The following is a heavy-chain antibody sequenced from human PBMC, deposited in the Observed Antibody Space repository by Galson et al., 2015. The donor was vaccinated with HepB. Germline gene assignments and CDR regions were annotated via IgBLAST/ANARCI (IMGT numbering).Heavy chain of an antibody. Sequence: SLRLSCAASGFTFSSYAMHWVRQAPGKGLEWVAVISYDGSNKYYADSVKGRFTISRDNSKNTLYLQMNSLRAEDTAVYYCARGPYCSSTSCYGGYWGQGTLVTVSS. D-gene: IGHD2-2*01. CDR2: ISYDGSNK. CDR3: ARGPYCSSTSCYGGY. V-gene: IGHV3-30-3*01. CDR1: GFTFSSYA. J-gene: IGHJ4*02.